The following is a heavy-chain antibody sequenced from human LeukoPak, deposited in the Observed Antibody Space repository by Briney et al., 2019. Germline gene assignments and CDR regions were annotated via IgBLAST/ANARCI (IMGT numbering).Heavy chain of an antibody. J-gene: IGHJ5*02. D-gene: IGHD3-16*01. Sequence: ASVKVSCKASGYTFTSYYMHWVRQASGQGLEWMGIINPSGGSTSYAQKFQGRVTMTRDTSTSTVYMELSSLRSEDTAVYYCARRRALGNWFDPWGQGTLVTVSS. CDR1: GYTFTSYY. CDR3: ARRRALGNWFDP. CDR2: INPSGGST. V-gene: IGHV1-46*01.